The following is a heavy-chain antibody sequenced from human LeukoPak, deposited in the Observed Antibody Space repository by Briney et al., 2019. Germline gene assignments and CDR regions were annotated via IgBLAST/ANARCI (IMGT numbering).Heavy chain of an antibody. CDR3: ARERDSSGYYRDAFDI. CDR2: INHNSGVT. Sequence: ASVKVSCKASGYTFTGYYMHWVRQAPGQGLEWMGWINHNSGVTNYAQRFQGRVTMTRDTSISTAYMELSRLRSDDTAVYYCARERDSSGYYRDAFDIWGQGSMVTVSS. D-gene: IGHD3-22*01. CDR1: GYTFTGYY. J-gene: IGHJ3*02. V-gene: IGHV1-2*02.